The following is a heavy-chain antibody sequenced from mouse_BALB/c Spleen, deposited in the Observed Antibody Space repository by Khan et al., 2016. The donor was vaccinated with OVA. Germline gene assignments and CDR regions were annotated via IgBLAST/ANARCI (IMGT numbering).Heavy chain of an antibody. J-gene: IGHJ3*01. CDR1: GYTFTTYT. CDR2: INPSTGYT. V-gene: IGHV1-4*01. Sequence: VQLQQSGAELARPGASVKMSCKASGYTFTTYTMHWVKQRPGQGLEWIGYINPSTGYTNYTQKFKDKSTLTADKSSSTAYMQLSSLKSDYSAVYYCAREGAYSRSDGWLSCWGQGTLVTVSA. D-gene: IGHD2-14*01. CDR3: AREGAYSRSDGWLSC.